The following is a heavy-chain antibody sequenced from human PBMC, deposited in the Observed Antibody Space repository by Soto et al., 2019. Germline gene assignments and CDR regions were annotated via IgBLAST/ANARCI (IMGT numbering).Heavy chain of an antibody. Sequence: SETLSLTCTVSGGSISSGGYYWIWIRQDPGKGLEWIGYIYYSGSTYYNPSLKSRVTISVDMSKNQFSLQLSSVTAADTAVYYCARARYYCSGTSCYYFDYWGQGTLVTVSS. D-gene: IGHD2-2*01. CDR2: IYYSGST. CDR3: ARARYYCSGTSCYYFDY. V-gene: IGHV4-31*03. J-gene: IGHJ4*02. CDR1: GGSISSGGYY.